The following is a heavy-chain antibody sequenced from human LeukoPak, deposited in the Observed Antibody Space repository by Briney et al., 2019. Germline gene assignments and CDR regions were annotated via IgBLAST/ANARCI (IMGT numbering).Heavy chain of an antibody. D-gene: IGHD6-19*01. CDR3: ARVSSMAGLY. Sequence: GRSLRHSCAASGFTYSRYAMHWVRQATGKGLEWVAVISYDGSNKYYADSVKGRFTISRDNSKNTLYLQMNSLRAEDTAVYYCARVSSMAGLYWGQGTLVTVSS. V-gene: IGHV3-30*04. J-gene: IGHJ4*02. CDR2: ISYDGSNK. CDR1: GFTYSRYA.